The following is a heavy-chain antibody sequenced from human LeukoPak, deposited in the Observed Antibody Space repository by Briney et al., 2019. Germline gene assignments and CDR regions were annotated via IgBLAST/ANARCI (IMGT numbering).Heavy chain of an antibody. D-gene: IGHD2-2*01. Sequence: ASVKVSCKASGGTFSSYAISWVRQAPGQGLEWMGGIIPIFGTANYAQKFQGRVTITADESTSTAYMELSSLRSEDTAVYYCARGTYCSSTSCYGLDYYYMDVWGKGTTVTVSS. J-gene: IGHJ6*03. CDR1: GGTFSSYA. CDR2: IIPIFGTA. CDR3: ARGTYCSSTSCYGLDYYYMDV. V-gene: IGHV1-69*01.